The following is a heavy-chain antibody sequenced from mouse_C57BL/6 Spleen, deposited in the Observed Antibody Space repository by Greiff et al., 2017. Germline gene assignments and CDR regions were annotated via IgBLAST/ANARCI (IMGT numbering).Heavy chain of an antibody. Sequence: EVQVVESGGGLVQPKGSLKLSCAASGFTFNTYAMHWVRQAPGKGLEWVARIRSKSSNYATYYADSVKDRFTISRDDSQSMLYPQMNNLKTEDTAMYYCVRGDHYYGSSLFDYWGQGTTLTVSS. J-gene: IGHJ2*01. CDR2: IRSKSSNYAT. V-gene: IGHV10-3*01. D-gene: IGHD1-1*01. CDR3: VRGDHYYGSSLFDY. CDR1: GFTFNTYA.